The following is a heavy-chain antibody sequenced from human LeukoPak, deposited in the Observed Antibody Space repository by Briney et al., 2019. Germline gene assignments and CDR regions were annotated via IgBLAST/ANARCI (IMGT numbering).Heavy chain of an antibody. CDR3: ARSGRGVDSFYFYMDV. V-gene: IGHV3-48*03. J-gene: IGHJ6*03. CDR1: GFTFSSYE. Sequence: EGSLRLSCAASGFTFSSYEMNWVRQAPGKGLEWVSYISSSGSTIYYADSVKGRFTISRDNAKNSLYLQMNSLRAEDTAVYYCARSGRGVDSFYFYMDVWGKGTTVTVSS. CDR2: ISSSGSTI. D-gene: IGHD3-10*01.